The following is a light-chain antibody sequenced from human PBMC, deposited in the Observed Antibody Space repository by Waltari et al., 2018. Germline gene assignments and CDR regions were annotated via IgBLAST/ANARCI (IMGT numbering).Light chain of an antibody. CDR1: SGHSSHI. Sequence: QLVLTQSPSASASLGALVKLTCTLSSGHSSHILTCHQQQPEKGPRYLMKVNSDGSHSKGDEIPDRFSGSSSGAERYLTISSLQSEDEADYYCQTGGHGTWVFGGGTKLTVL. J-gene: IGLJ3*02. CDR2: VNSDGSH. V-gene: IGLV4-69*01. CDR3: QTGGHGTWV.